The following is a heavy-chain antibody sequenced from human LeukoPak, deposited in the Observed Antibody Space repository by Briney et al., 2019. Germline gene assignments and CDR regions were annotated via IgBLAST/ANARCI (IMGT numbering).Heavy chain of an antibody. J-gene: IGHJ4*02. D-gene: IGHD1-26*01. CDR1: GFTFSSYA. Sequence: GGSLRLSCAASGFTFSSYAMHWVRQAPGKGLEWVAVISYDASNKYFADSVKGRFTISRDNSKNTLYLQMNSLRAEDTAVYYCARGRGIVGALIDYWGQGTLVTVSS. V-gene: IGHV3-30-3*01. CDR3: ARGRGIVGALIDY. CDR2: ISYDASNK.